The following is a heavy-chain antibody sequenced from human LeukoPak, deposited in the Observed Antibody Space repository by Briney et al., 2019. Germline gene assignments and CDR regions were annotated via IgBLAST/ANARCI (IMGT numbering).Heavy chain of an antibody. D-gene: IGHD6-19*01. CDR1: GFTVSTYD. Sequence: GGSLRLSCAASGFTVSTYDMSWVRQAPGKGPEWVSGFSGSDGSAYYADSVKGRFTISRDNSKNTLYLQMNSLRADDTAIYYCAKPLYNSGWYGGGDSWGQGTLVTVSS. J-gene: IGHJ5*02. V-gene: IGHV3-23*01. CDR2: FSGSDGSA. CDR3: AKPLYNSGWYGGGDS.